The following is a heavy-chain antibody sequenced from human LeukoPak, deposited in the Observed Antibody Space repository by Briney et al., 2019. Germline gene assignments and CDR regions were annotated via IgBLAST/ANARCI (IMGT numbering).Heavy chain of an antibody. Sequence: PGGSLRLSCAASGFTFSSYGMHWVRQAPGKGLEWVAFIRYDGSNKYYADSVNGRFTISRDNSKNTLYLQMNSLRAEHTAVYYCAKERHTQYYFDYWGQGTLVTVSS. CDR1: GFTFSSYG. V-gene: IGHV3-30*02. CDR2: IRYDGSNK. CDR3: AKERHTQYYFDY. J-gene: IGHJ4*02.